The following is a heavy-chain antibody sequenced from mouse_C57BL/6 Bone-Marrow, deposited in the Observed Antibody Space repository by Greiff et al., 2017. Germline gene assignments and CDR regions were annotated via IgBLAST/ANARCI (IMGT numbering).Heavy chain of an antibody. CDR3: TRDGRFAY. V-gene: IGHV14-4*01. CDR2: IDPENGDT. J-gene: IGHJ3*01. CDR1: GFNIKDDY. Sequence: DVQLVESGAELVRPGASVKLSCTASGFNIKDDYMHWVKQRPEQGLEWIGWIDPENGDTEYASKFQGKATITADTSSNTAYLQLSSLTSEGTAVYYCTRDGRFAYWGQGTLVTVSA. D-gene: IGHD2-13*01.